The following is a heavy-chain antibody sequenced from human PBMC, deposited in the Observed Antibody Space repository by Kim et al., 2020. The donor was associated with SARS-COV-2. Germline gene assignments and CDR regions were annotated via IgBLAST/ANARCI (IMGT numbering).Heavy chain of an antibody. Sequence: GGSLRLSCAASGFTVSSNYMSWVRQAPGKGLEWVSVIYSGCSTYYSDSVKGRFTISRDNSKNTLYLQLYSLRSDDTAVYYFARGSGYDSSWDYYYYGMD. V-gene: IGHV3-66*01. CDR2: IYSGCST. D-gene: IGHD6-13*01. J-gene: IGHJ6*01. CDR3: ARGSGYDSSWDYYYYGMD. CDR1: GFTVSSNY.